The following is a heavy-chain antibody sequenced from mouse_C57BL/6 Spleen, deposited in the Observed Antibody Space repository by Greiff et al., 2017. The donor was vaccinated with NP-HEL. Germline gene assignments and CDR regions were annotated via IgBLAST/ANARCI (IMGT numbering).Heavy chain of an antibody. D-gene: IGHD2-4*01. CDR3: ARGDYG. Sequence: QVQLQQPGTELVKPGASVKLSCKASGYTFTSYWMHWVKQRPGKGLEWIGRIYPGDGDTNYNGKFKGKATLTADKSSSTAYMQLSSLTSEDSAVYFCARGDYGWGQGTLVTVSA. J-gene: IGHJ3*01. CDR1: GYTFTSYW. V-gene: IGHV1-82*01. CDR2: IYPGDGDT.